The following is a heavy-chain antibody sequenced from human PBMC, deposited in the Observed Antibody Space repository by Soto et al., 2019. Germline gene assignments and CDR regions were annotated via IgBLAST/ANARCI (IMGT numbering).Heavy chain of an antibody. V-gene: IGHV3-48*02. J-gene: IGHJ3*01. D-gene: IGHD3-10*01. CDR2: ISSNSDAM. Sequence: EVQLVETGGGFVQPGGSLRLSCAASGFTFNTFPMNWVRLAPGKGLEWLSHISSNSDAMYHADSVKGRFTTSRDNARNSLYLQMNSLMDDYTAVYYCVRDYQYGFAMGGQGTMVTVSS. CDR1: GFTFNTFP. CDR3: VRDYQYGFAM.